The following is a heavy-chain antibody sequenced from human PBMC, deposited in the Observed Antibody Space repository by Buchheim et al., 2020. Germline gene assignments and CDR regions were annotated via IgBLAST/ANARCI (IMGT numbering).Heavy chain of an antibody. V-gene: IGHV2-5*02. D-gene: IGHD6-19*01. Sequence: QITLKESGPTLVKSTQTLTLTCTFSGFSLSTGGVGVGWIRQSPGKALELPALIYWDDDKRYSPSLRSRLTIIKDTSKNQVVLIMTNMDPVDTATYYCAHRGLSAGYSSGWDGGYFDAWGQGTL. CDR3: AHRGLSAGYSSGWDGGYFDA. CDR2: IYWDDDK. J-gene: IGHJ4*02. CDR1: GFSLSTGGVG.